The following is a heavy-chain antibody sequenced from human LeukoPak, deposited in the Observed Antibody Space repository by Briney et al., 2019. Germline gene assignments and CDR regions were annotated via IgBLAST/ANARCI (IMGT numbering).Heavy chain of an antibody. Sequence: SVSVSCKASGGTFSSYAISWVRQAPGQGLEWMGGIIPILGIANYAQKLQGRVTITAEKSRSTAYMELSSLRSEDTAVYYCARDSSGSYSYYYYGMDVWGQGTTVTVSS. CDR2: IIPILGIA. V-gene: IGHV1-69*10. CDR3: ARDSSGSYSYYYYGMDV. D-gene: IGHD1-26*01. J-gene: IGHJ6*02. CDR1: GGTFSSYA.